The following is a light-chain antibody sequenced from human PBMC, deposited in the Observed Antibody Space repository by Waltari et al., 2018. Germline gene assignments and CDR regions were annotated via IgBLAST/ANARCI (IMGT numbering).Light chain of an antibody. J-gene: IGKJ2*01. V-gene: IGKV4-1*01. CDR2: WAS. CDR1: QTLLYTSNNKNY. CDR3: QQYFSSPYT. Sequence: DIVITQGQGSLAGSLGERYTINVQSSQTLLYTSNNKNYLTWYQQKSGQSPKVLIFWASTRESGVAERFNGSGSGTDFTLTINSLQPEDVAVYFCQQYFSSPYTFGQGTKLEIK.